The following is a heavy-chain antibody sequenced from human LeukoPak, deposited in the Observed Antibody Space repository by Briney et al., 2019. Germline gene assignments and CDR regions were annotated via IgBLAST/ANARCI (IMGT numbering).Heavy chain of an antibody. D-gene: IGHD3-16*01. CDR2: IYSGGST. CDR3: ARDLRLDV. CDR1: GFTFSSFS. Sequence: PGGSLRLSCAASGFTFSSFSMIWVRQAPGKGLEWVSVIYSGGSTYYADSVKGRFTISRDNSKNTLYLQMNSLRAEDTAVYYCARDLRLDVWGKGTTVTISS. V-gene: IGHV3-53*01. J-gene: IGHJ6*04.